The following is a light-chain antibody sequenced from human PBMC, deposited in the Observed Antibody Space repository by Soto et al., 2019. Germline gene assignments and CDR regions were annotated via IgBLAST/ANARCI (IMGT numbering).Light chain of an antibody. V-gene: IGLV2-14*03. Sequence: QSALTQPASVSGSPGQSITISCTGTSSDVGGYNYVSWYQQHPGKAPKLMIYDVSNRPSGVSNRFSGSKSGNTASLTISGLQAEDEADYYCNSYTSSGTLGHVVFGGGTKLTVL. CDR2: DVS. CDR1: SSDVGGYNY. J-gene: IGLJ2*01. CDR3: NSYTSSGTLGHVV.